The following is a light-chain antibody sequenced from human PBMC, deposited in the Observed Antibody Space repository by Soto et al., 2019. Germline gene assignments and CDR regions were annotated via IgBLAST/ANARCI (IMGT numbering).Light chain of an antibody. CDR3: QQANGA. CDR1: QGISSY. CDR2: AAS. J-gene: IGKJ3*01. V-gene: IGKV1-9*01. Sequence: DIQLTQSPSFLSASVGDRVTITCRASQGISSYVAWYQQKLGKAPKLLIYAASTLQSGVPSRFSGSGSGTEFTLTISSLQPEDFATYYCQQANGAFRPGTKVDIK.